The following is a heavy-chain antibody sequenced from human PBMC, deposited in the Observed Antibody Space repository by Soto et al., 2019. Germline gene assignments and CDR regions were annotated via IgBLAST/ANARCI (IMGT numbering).Heavy chain of an antibody. Sequence: QVQLVQSGAEVKKPGASVKVSCKASGYTFTSYAMHWVRQAPGQRLEWMGWINAGNGNTKYSQKFQGRVTITRDTSASTAYMERSSLISEDTAVYYCARSPGYSYGDYWGQGTLVTVSS. CDR3: ARSPGYSYGDY. D-gene: IGHD5-18*01. V-gene: IGHV1-3*01. CDR1: GYTFTSYA. J-gene: IGHJ4*02. CDR2: INAGNGNT.